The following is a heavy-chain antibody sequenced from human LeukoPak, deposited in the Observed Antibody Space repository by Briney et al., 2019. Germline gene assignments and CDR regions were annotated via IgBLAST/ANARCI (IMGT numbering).Heavy chain of an antibody. D-gene: IGHD1-26*01. CDR1: GGSISSGGYP. J-gene: IGHJ2*01. Sequence: SETLSLTCAVSGGSISSGGYPWSWIRQPPGKGLEWIGYIYHSGSTYYNPSLKGRVTISVDRSKNQFSLKLSSVTAADTAVYYCAREGGGSYTRGYFDLWGRGTLVTVSS. CDR3: AREGGGSYTRGYFDL. CDR2: IYHSGST. V-gene: IGHV4-30-2*01.